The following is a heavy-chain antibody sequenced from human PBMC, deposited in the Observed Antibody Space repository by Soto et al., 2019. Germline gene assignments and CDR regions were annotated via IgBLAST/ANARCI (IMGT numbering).Heavy chain of an antibody. CDR1: GGTFSSYA. V-gene: IGHV1-69*01. CDR3: ASGGHSSGWYQGSYYYGMDV. J-gene: IGHJ6*02. Sequence: QVQLVQSGAEVKKPGSSVKVSCKASGGTFSSYAISWVRQAPGQGLEWMRGIIPIFGTANYAQKFQGRVTITADESTSTAYMELSSLRSEDTAVYYCASGGHSSGWYQGSYYYGMDVWGQGTTVTVSS. D-gene: IGHD6-19*01. CDR2: IIPIFGTA.